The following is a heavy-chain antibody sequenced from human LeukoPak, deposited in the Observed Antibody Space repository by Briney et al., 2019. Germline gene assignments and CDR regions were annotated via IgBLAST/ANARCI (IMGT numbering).Heavy chain of an antibody. D-gene: IGHD4-17*01. J-gene: IGHJ6*02. V-gene: IGHV3-21*01. CDR1: GFTFSSYS. CDR2: ISSSSSYI. CDR3: AQETPVTARAMAV. Sequence: GGSLRLSCAASGFTFSSYSMNWVRQAPGKGLEWVSSISSSSSYIYYADSVKGRFTISRDNSKNTLYLRMDSLRAEDTAVYYCAQETPVTARAMAVWGQGATVTVSS.